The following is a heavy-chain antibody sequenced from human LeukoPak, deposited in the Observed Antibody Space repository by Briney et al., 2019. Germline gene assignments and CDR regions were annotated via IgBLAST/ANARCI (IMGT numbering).Heavy chain of an antibody. J-gene: IGHJ4*02. CDR1: GFTFSSYA. CDR3: AKKKEGTWQQLGDY. CDR2: ISYHGGNI. V-gene: IGHV3-30*18. D-gene: IGHD6-13*01. Sequence: PGRSLRLSCVASGFTFSSYAMHWVRQARGKGLEWVAVISYHGGNIYYADSVKGRFTISRDNSENTLYLQMNSLRSEDTAVYYCAKKKEGTWQQLGDYWGQGTLVTVSS.